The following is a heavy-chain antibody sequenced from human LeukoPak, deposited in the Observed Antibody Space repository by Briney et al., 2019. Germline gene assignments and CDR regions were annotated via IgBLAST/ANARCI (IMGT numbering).Heavy chain of an antibody. CDR3: AARYYDFWSGYYSDGDY. CDR1: GFTVSSNY. Sequence: PGGSLRLSCAASGFTVSSNYMGWVRQAPGKGLEWVSVIYSGGSTYYADSVKGRFTISRDNSKNTLYLQMNSLRAEDTAVYYCAARYYDFWSGYYSDGDYWGQGTLVTVSS. V-gene: IGHV3-66*01. CDR2: IYSGGST. D-gene: IGHD3-3*01. J-gene: IGHJ4*02.